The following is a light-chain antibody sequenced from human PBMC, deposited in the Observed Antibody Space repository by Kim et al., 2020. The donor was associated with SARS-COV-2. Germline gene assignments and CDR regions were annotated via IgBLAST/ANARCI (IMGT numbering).Light chain of an antibody. CDR1: SIHIGGYNY. V-gene: IGLV2-8*01. J-gene: IGLJ1*01. CDR2: EVS. Sequence: QYVPVTCVDTSIHIGGYNYVAWYQQHPGKAPKLMIYEVSKRPSGVPDRFSGSKSGNSASLTVSGLQAEDEADYYCTSYAGSNNPYVFGTGTKVTVL. CDR3: TSYAGSNNPYV.